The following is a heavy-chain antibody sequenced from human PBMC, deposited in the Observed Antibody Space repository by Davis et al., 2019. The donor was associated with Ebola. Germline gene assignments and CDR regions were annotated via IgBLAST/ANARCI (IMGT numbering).Heavy chain of an antibody. V-gene: IGHV3-74*01. CDR3: AREYSNSRYFDY. J-gene: IGHJ4*02. CDR2: INSDGSIT. CDR1: GFTFSSSW. Sequence: GESLKISCAASGFTFSSSWMHWVRQVPGKGLVWVARINSDGSITNYADSVKGRFTISRDNAKNTLYVQMNSLRVEDMAVYYCAREYSNSRYFDYWGQGTLVTVCS. D-gene: IGHD6-6*01.